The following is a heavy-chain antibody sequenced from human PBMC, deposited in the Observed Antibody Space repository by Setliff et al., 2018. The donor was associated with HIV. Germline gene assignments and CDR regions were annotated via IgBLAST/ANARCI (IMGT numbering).Heavy chain of an antibody. CDR2: IFRSGNT. CDR3: ARRTIWGDAFDI. J-gene: IGHJ3*02. Sequence: PSETLSLTCTVSGGSISTGYYWHWIRQPPGKGLEWIGSIFRSGNTYYTPSLKSRVTMSIDTSKNRFSLRLTSVTAADTAVYYCARRTIWGDAFDIWGQGTMVTVSS. V-gene: IGHV4-38-2*02. D-gene: IGHD3-16*01. CDR1: GGSISTGYY.